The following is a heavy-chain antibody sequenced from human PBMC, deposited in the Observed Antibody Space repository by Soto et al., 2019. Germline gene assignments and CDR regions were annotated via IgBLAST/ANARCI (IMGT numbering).Heavy chain of an antibody. D-gene: IGHD4-17*01. V-gene: IGHV4-59*01. CDR1: GGSITNYY. Sequence: SETLSLTCTVSGGSITNYYWSWIRQPPGNGLEWLGNSYYTGTADYNPSHKSRVTISVDTSNNQISLTLRSVTAADTAVYYCARENYGDYFDYWGQGTLVTAPQ. CDR2: SYYTGTA. J-gene: IGHJ4*02. CDR3: ARENYGDYFDY.